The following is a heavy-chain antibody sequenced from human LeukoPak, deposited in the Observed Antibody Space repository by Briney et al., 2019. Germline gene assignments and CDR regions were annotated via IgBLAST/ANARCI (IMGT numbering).Heavy chain of an antibody. V-gene: IGHV3-30*02. J-gene: IGHJ4*02. D-gene: IGHD1-26*01. CDR3: ATRAGYSGSY. Sequence: PGGSLRLSCAASGFTFSSYGMHWVRQAPGKGLEWVAFIRYDGSNKYYADSVKGRFTISRDNSKNTLYLQMNSLRAEDTAVYYCATRAGYSGSYWGQGTLVTVSS. CDR1: GFTFSSYG. CDR2: IRYDGSNK.